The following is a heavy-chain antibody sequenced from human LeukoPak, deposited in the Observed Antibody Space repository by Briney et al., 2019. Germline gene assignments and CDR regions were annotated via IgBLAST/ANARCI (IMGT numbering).Heavy chain of an antibody. D-gene: IGHD6-13*01. CDR1: GGTFSSYA. V-gene: IGHV1-18*01. Sequence: ASVKVSCKASGGTFSSYAISWVRQAPGQGLEWMGWISAYNGNTNYAQKLQGRVTMTTDTSTSTAYMELRSLRSDDTAVYYCARDIGSSWYGYFDYWGQGTLVTVSS. CDR2: ISAYNGNT. CDR3: ARDIGSSWYGYFDY. J-gene: IGHJ4*02.